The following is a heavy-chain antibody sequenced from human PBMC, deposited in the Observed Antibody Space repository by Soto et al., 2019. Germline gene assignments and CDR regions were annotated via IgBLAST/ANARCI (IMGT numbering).Heavy chain of an antibody. V-gene: IGHV4-4*02. Sequence: SETLSLTCAVSSGSISSSNWWSWVRQPPGKGLEWIGEIYHSGSTNYNPSLKSRVTISVDKSKNQFSLKLSSVTAADTAVYYCARGYILGPGYDFWVPASNAAYYMDVWGKGTTVTVS. CDR3: ARGYILGPGYDFWVPASNAAYYMDV. CDR2: IYHSGST. J-gene: IGHJ6*03. CDR1: SGSISSSNW. D-gene: IGHD3-3*01.